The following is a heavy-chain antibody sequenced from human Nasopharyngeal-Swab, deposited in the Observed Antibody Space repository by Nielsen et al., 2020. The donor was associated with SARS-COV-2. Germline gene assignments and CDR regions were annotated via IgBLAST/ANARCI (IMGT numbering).Heavy chain of an antibody. D-gene: IGHD3-22*01. CDR1: GYTFIGYD. Sequence: ASVKVSCKASGYTFIGYDIHWVRQAPGQGLEWMARFNPKSGGTNFAQKFQGRVTVTRDTSTSTVYMELSSLRSEDTAVYYCARDVGGDSSGYSVAYRGEPLDYWGQGTLVTVSS. CDR2: FNPKSGGT. CDR3: ARDVGGDSSGYSVAYRGEPLDY. J-gene: IGHJ4*02. V-gene: IGHV1-2*06.